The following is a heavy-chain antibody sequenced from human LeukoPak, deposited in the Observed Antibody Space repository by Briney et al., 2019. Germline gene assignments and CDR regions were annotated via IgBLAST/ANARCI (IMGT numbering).Heavy chain of an antibody. CDR2: IYPGDSDT. V-gene: IGHV5-51*01. Sequence: GESLQISCEGSGSTFTSYWIGWVRQLPGKGLEWMGIIYPGDSDTRYSPSFQGQVTISADKSVSTAYLQWSSLKASDTAMYYCAGTGETGRDFDYWGQGTLVTVSS. CDR3: AGTGETGRDFDY. D-gene: IGHD7-27*01. CDR1: GSTFTSYW. J-gene: IGHJ4*02.